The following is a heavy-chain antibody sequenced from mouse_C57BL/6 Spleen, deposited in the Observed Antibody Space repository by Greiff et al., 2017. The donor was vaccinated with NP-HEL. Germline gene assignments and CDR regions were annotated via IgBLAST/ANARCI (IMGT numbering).Heavy chain of an antibody. V-gene: IGHV1-61*01. CDR1: GYTFTSYW. Sequence: VQLQQPGTELVKPGASVKLSCKASGYTFTSYWMDWVKQRPGQGLEWIGNIYPSDSETHYNQKFKDKATLTVDKSSSTAYMQLSSLTSEDSAVYYCAREGDGSSFDYWGQGTTLTVSS. J-gene: IGHJ2*01. CDR2: IYPSDSET. CDR3: AREGDGSSFDY. D-gene: IGHD1-1*01.